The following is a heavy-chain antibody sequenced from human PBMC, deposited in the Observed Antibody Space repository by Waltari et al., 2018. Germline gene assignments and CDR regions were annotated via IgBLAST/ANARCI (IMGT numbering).Heavy chain of an antibody. D-gene: IGHD2-2*01. Sequence: QLVQSGAEVKKPGSSVKVSCKASEGTFSSHALTGVRQAPGQGLEWMGGIIPIFGTANYAQKFQGRVTITADESTSTAYMELSSLRSEDTAVYYCAREGEVVPAATDAFDIWGQGTMVTVSS. CDR3: AREGEVVPAATDAFDI. CDR2: IIPIFGTA. V-gene: IGHV1-69*01. J-gene: IGHJ3*02. CDR1: EGTFSSHA.